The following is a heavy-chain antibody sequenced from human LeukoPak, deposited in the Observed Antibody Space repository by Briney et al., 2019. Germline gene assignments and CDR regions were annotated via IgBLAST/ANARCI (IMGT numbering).Heavy chain of an antibody. D-gene: IGHD2-15*01. CDR2: IKQDGSEK. CDR3: ARDFRDCSGGSCYSFDY. V-gene: IGHV3-7*01. J-gene: IGHJ4*02. Sequence: GGSLRLSCAASGFTFSSYSLNWVRQAPGKGLEWVANIKQDGSEKYYVDSVKGRFTISRDNAKNSLYLQMNSLRAEDTAVYYCARDFRDCSGGSCYSFDYWGQGTLVTVSS. CDR1: GFTFSSYS.